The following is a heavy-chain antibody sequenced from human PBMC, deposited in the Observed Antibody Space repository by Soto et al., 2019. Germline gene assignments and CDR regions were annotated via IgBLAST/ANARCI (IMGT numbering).Heavy chain of an antibody. CDR1: GGTFSSYA. Sequence: QVQLVQSGAEVKKPGSSVKVSCKASGGTFSSYAISWVRQAPGQGLEWMGGIIPIFGTANYAQKFQGRVTITADESTSTAYMELSGLRSEDTAVYYCARDRGRAAADFDYYGMDVWGQGTTVTVSS. J-gene: IGHJ6*02. CDR2: IIPIFGTA. V-gene: IGHV1-69*01. CDR3: ARDRGRAAADFDYYGMDV. D-gene: IGHD6-13*01.